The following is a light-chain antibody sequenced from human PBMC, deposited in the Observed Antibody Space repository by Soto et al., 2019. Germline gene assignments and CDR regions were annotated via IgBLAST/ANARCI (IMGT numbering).Light chain of an antibody. CDR2: AAS. Sequence: DIQMTQSPSSLSASVGDRVTITCRASQSISSYLNWYQQKPGKAPKLLIYAASSLQSGVPSRFSGSGSGTDFTLTISSLQPEDFATYYCQHRYSTPYTFGQGTKLEIK. CDR1: QSISSY. V-gene: IGKV1-39*01. J-gene: IGKJ2*01. CDR3: QHRYSTPYT.